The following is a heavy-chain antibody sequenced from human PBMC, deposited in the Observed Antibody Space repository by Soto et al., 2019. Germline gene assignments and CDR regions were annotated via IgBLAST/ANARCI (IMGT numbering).Heavy chain of an antibody. CDR1: GFSLTTSGVG. V-gene: IGHV2-5*02. CDR2: IYWDDDK. CDR3: AHHPYCGLGSYSFDY. D-gene: IGHD3-10*01. Sequence: QITLKESGPTLVRPTQTLTLTCTFSGFSLTTSGVGVGWIRQPPGKALEWLAVIYWDDDKRYSSSLKSRLTITKDASNSWGVLTMTNMVPVDTATYYCAHHPYCGLGSYSFDYSCQGTLVTVSS. J-gene: IGHJ4*02.